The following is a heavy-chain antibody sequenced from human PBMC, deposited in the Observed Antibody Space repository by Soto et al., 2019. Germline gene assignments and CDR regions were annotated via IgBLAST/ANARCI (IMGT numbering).Heavy chain of an antibody. CDR3: ARRFCRAGSCYSAFDI. CDR1: GYSFTSYW. D-gene: IGHD2-15*01. J-gene: IGHJ3*02. CDR2: IYPGDSDT. V-gene: IGHV5-51*01. Sequence: GESLKISCKGSGYSFTSYWIGWVRQMPGKGLEWMGIIYPGDSDTTYSPSFQGQVTISADKSISTAYLQWSSLEAPDTAMYYCARRFCRAGSCYSAFDIWGQGTMVIVSS.